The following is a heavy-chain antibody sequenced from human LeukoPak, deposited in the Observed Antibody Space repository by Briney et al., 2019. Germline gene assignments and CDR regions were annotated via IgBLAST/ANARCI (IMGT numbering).Heavy chain of an antibody. Sequence: GGSLHLSCAASGIPVSISNNHMTWVRQAPGKGLEWVSAIHLDGTTYYADSVKGRFTISRDNSKNTVYLEMNSLRPEDTALYYCAGRSDTNYWGQGTLVTVSS. CDR3: AGRSDTNY. V-gene: IGHV3-66*02. J-gene: IGHJ4*02. CDR1: GIPVSISNNH. D-gene: IGHD2-8*01. CDR2: IHLDGTT.